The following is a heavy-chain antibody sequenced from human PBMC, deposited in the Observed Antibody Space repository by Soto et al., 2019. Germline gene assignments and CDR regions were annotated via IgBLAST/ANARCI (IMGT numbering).Heavy chain of an antibody. CDR1: SGSISSSNW. J-gene: IGHJ6*03. D-gene: IGHD6-13*01. Sequence: SETLSLTCAVSSGSISSSNWWSWGRQPPGKGLEWIGEIYHSGSTNYNPSLKSRVTISVDKSKNQFSLKLSSVTAADTAVYYCARVRAAAYYYYYYMDVWGKGTTVTVSS. CDR2: IYHSGST. V-gene: IGHV4-4*02. CDR3: ARVRAAAYYYYYYMDV.